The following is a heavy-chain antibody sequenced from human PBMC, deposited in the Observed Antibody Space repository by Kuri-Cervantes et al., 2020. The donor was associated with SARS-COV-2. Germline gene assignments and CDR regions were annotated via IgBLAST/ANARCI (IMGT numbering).Heavy chain of an antibody. V-gene: IGHV3-49*04. CDR1: GYSFGAYD. CDR2: IRSKAYGGTT. CDR3: TRDPPYDFWSGYYPIHYYYYMDV. J-gene: IGHJ6*03. D-gene: IGHD3-3*01. Sequence: SLRLTCAASGYSFGAYDQSWVRQAPGKGLEWVGFIRSKAYGGTTEYAASVKGRFTISRDDSKSIAYLQMNSLKTEDTAVYYCTRDPPYDFWSGYYPIHYYYYMDVRGKGTTVTVSS.